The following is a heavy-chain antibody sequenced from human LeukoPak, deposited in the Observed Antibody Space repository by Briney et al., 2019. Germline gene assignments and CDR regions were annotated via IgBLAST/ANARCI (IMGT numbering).Heavy chain of an antibody. J-gene: IGHJ4*02. D-gene: IGHD3-22*01. V-gene: IGHV4-30-4*02. CDR1: GGSISSGDYY. CDR3: ARGVYYYDSSGYLFDY. CDR2: IHYSGST. Sequence: SETLSLTCTVSGGSISSGDYYWSWIRQPPGKGLEWIGYIHYSGSTYYNPSLKSRVTISVDTSKNQFSLKLSSVTAADTAVYYCARGVYYYDSSGYLFDYWGQGTLVTVSS.